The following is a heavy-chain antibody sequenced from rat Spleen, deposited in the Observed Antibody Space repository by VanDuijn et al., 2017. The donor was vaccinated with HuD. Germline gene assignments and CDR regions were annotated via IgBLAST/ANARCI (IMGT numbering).Heavy chain of an antibody. V-gene: IGHV5-27*01. CDR2: ISTGGGST. CDR3: TTVATVANYFDY. CDR1: GFNFSDHA. J-gene: IGHJ2*01. D-gene: IGHD1-8*01. Sequence: EVQLVESGGGLVQPGRSLKLSCVASGFNFSDHAMAWVRQAPTKGLEWVAYISTGGGSTYYRDSVKGRFTISRDNAKSTLYLQMDSLRSEDTATYYCTTVATVANYFDYWGQGVMVTVSS.